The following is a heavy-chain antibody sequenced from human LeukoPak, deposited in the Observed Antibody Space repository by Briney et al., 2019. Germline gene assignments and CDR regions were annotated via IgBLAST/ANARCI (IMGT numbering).Heavy chain of an antibody. J-gene: IGHJ4*02. CDR1: GYTFTSYD. CDR2: MNPNSGNT. V-gene: IGHV1-8*01. D-gene: IGHD3-9*01. Sequence: ASVKVSCKASGYTFTSYDINWVRQAPGQGLEWMGWMNPNSGNTGYAQKFQGRVTMTRNTSISTAYMELSSLRSEDTAVYYCARGAGDYDILTGYYIEGVDYWGQGTLVTVSS. CDR3: ARGAGDYDILTGYYIEGVDY.